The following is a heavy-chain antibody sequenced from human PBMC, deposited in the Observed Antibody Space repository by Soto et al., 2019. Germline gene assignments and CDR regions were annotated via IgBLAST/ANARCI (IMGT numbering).Heavy chain of an antibody. J-gene: IGHJ5*02. CDR3: ARDRDSSWYENWFDP. CDR2: INAGNGNT. V-gene: IGHV1-3*01. D-gene: IGHD6-13*01. CDR1: GYTFSNYA. Sequence: ALVTVSCKASGYTFSNYAMHWVRQAPGQRLEWIGWINAGNGNTKYSQKFQDRVTITRDTSASIAYMDLSSLRPEDTAVYYCARDRDSSWYENWFDPWGQGTLVTVSS.